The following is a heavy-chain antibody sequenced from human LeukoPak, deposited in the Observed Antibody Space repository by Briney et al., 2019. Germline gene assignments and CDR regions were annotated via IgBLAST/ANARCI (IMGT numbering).Heavy chain of an antibody. CDR3: ATTITTVLDY. D-gene: IGHD5-24*01. CDR2: ISSSGSTI. V-gene: IGHV3-48*04. CDR1: GFTFSSYS. J-gene: IGHJ4*02. Sequence: GGSLRLSCAASGFTFSSYSMNWVRQAPGKGLEWVSYISSSGSTIYYADSVKGRFTISRDNAKNSLYLQMNSLRAEGTAVYYCATTITTVLDYWGQGTLVTVSS.